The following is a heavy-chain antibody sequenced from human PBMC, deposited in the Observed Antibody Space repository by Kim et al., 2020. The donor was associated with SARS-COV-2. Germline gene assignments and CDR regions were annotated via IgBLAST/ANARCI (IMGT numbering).Heavy chain of an antibody. V-gene: IGHV3-30*02. Sequence: RFTISRDNSKNTLYLQMNSLRAEDTAVYYCAKDPTMRYYYDSSGSNWFDPWGQGTLVTVSS. D-gene: IGHD3-22*01. CDR3: AKDPTMRYYYDSSGSNWFDP. J-gene: IGHJ5*02.